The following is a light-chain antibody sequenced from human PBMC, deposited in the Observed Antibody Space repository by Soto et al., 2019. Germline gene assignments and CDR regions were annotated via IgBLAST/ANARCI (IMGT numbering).Light chain of an antibody. CDR3: SSHTTYSTRV. Sequence: QSALTQPASVSGSPGQSIAISCTGTSSDIGSYNYVSWYQQHPGKAPKLMIHEVSNRPSGVSDRFSGSKSGNTASLTISGLQADDEADYYCSSHTTYSTRVFGTGTKV. CDR2: EVS. J-gene: IGLJ1*01. CDR1: SSDIGSYNY. V-gene: IGLV2-14*01.